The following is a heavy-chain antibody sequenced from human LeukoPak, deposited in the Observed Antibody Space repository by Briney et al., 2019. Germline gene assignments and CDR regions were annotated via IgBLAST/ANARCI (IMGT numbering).Heavy chain of an antibody. CDR2: IKHSGST. CDR3: ASNTMVRGEGGFDP. CDR1: GGSFSGYY. V-gene: IGHV4-34*01. Sequence: SETLSLTCAVYGGSFSGYYWSWIRQPPGEGLEWIGEIKHSGSTNYNPSLKSRITISVDTSKNQFSLKLSSVTAADTAVYYCASNTMVRGEGGFDPWGQGTLVTVSS. J-gene: IGHJ5*02. D-gene: IGHD3-10*01.